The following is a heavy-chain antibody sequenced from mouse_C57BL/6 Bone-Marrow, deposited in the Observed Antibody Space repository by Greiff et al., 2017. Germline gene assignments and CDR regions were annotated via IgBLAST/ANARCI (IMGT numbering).Heavy chain of an antibody. V-gene: IGHV1-82*01. D-gene: IGHD2-4*01. Sequence: QVQLQPSGPELVKPGASVKISCKASGYAFSSSWLNWVKQRPGKGLEWIGRIYPGDGDTNYNGKFKGKATLTADKSSSTAYMQLSSLTSEDSAVYFWARSGEYDYEENAMDYGGQGTAVTVSS. CDR3: ARSGEYDYEENAMDY. J-gene: IGHJ4*01. CDR2: IYPGDGDT. CDR1: GYAFSSSW.